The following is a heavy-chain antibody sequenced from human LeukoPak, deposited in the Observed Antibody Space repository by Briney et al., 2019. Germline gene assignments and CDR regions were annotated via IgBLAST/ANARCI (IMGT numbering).Heavy chain of an antibody. V-gene: IGHV1-24*01. D-gene: IGHD6-19*01. Sequence: GASVKVSCKVSGYTLTELSMHWVRQSPGKGLEWMGGFDPEDGETIYAQKFQGRVTMTEDTSTDTAYMELSSLRSEDTAVYYCATVGYSSGWYFDYWGQGTLVTVSS. CDR3: ATVGYSSGWYFDY. J-gene: IGHJ4*02. CDR1: GYTLTELS. CDR2: FDPEDGET.